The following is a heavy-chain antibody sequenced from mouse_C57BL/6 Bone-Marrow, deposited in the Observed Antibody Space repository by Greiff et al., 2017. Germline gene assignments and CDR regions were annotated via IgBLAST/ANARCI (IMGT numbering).Heavy chain of an antibody. CDR2: INPNSGTT. CDR1: GYSFTDYN. Sequence: EVQLQQSGPELVKPGASVKISCKASGYSFTDYNMNWVKQSNGKSLEWIGVINPNSGTTSYNQKFKGRATLTVDQSSSTASMQLNSLTSEDSAVYYCARSGYYGSSYFDNWGQGTTLTVSS. J-gene: IGHJ2*01. V-gene: IGHV1-39*01. CDR3: ARSGYYGSSYFDN. D-gene: IGHD1-1*01.